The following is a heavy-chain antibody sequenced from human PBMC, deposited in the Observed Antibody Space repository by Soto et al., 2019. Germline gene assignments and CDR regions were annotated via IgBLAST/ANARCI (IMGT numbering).Heavy chain of an antibody. D-gene: IGHD2-15*01. Sequence: EVQLVESGGGLVQPGGSLRLSCAASGFTFSSYWMHWVRQAQGKGLGWFSRINSDGSSTSYADSVRGRFTISRDNAKNTLYLQMNSLRAEDTAVYYCVRTSLVVAAATREDYWGQGTLVTVSS. CDR2: INSDGSST. CDR1: GFTFSSYW. CDR3: VRTSLVVAAATREDY. V-gene: IGHV3-74*01. J-gene: IGHJ4*02.